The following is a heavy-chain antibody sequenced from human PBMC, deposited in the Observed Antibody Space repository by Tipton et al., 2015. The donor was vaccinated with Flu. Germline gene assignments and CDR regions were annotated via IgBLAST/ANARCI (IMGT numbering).Heavy chain of an antibody. CDR3: ARVSTGMAEYYYYGMDV. V-gene: IGHV4-38-2*01. CDR1: GYSISSSFY. CDR2: ISHNEGP. D-gene: IGHD5-18*01. Sequence: TLSLTCAVSGYSISSSFYWGWIRQPPGTGLEWIGSISHNEGPYYTPSLKSRVTISVDTSQNQFSLTLTSVSAADTAVYYCARVSTGMAEYYYYGMDVWGQGTTVTVSS. J-gene: IGHJ6*02.